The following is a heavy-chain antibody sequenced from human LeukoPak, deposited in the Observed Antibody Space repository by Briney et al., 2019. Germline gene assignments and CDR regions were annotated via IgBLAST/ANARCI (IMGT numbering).Heavy chain of an antibody. Sequence: PSETLSLTCTVSGGSISSYHWSLIRQPPRKRREWIRDTYYTASTNYTPSLKSRVTISVDTSKNQFSLKLSSVTAADTAVYDCARGGYGFYGYWGQGTLVTVSS. CDR3: ARGGYGFYGY. CDR1: GGSISSYH. CDR2: TYYTAST. V-gene: IGHV4-59*01. D-gene: IGHD5-18*01. J-gene: IGHJ4*02.